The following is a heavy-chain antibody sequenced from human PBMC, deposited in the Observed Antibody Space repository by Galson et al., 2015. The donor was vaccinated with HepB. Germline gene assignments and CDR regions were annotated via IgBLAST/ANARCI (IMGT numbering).Heavy chain of an antibody. CDR1: GYTFTGYY. Sequence: SVKVSCKASGYTFTGYYMHWVRQAPGQGLEWMGGIIPIFSTANYAQKFQGRVTITADESTSTAYMELSSLRSEDTAVYYCARDHPYWNYGMDVWGQGTTVTVSS. CDR2: IIPIFSTA. D-gene: IGHD1-1*01. J-gene: IGHJ6*02. V-gene: IGHV1-69*13. CDR3: ARDHPYWNYGMDV.